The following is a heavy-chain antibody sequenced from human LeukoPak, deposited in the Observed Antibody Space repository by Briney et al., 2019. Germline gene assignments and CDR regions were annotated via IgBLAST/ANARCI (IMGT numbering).Heavy chain of an antibody. D-gene: IGHD3-10*01. J-gene: IGHJ4*02. Sequence: QPGGSLRLSCAASGFTFSSYAMGWVRQAPGKGLEWVSAISGSGGSTYYADSVKGRFTISRDSSKNTLYLQMNSLRAEDTAVYYCAKDTYYYGSGTDYWGQGTLVTVSS. CDR1: GFTFSSYA. CDR2: ISGSGGST. V-gene: IGHV3-23*01. CDR3: AKDTYYYGSGTDY.